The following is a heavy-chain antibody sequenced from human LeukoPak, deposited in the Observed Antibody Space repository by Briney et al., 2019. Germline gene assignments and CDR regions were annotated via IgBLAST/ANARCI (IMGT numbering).Heavy chain of an antibody. D-gene: IGHD6-13*01. CDR3: AKDLSDSSSFDY. CDR2: ISWNSGSI. CDR1: GFTFDDYA. J-gene: IGHJ4*02. Sequence: GRSLRLSCAASGFTFDDYAMHWVRQAPGKGLEWVSGISWNSGSIGYADSVKGRFTISRDNAKNSLYPQMNSLRAEDTALYYCAKDLSDSSSFDYWGQGTLVTVSS. V-gene: IGHV3-9*01.